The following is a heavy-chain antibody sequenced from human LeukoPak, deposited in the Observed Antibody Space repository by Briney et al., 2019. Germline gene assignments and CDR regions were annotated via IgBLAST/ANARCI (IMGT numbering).Heavy chain of an antibody. CDR1: GYTFTSYY. Sequence: ASVKVSCKTSGYTFTSYYMDWVRQAPGQGLEWMGIINPSGVGTSYAQKFQGRVTMTRDMSTSTVYMELSSLRSEDTAVYYCARALIPVGTIGPNDAFDIWGQGTMVTVSS. V-gene: IGHV1-46*01. CDR2: INPSGVGT. J-gene: IGHJ3*02. D-gene: IGHD1-26*01. CDR3: ARALIPVGTIGPNDAFDI.